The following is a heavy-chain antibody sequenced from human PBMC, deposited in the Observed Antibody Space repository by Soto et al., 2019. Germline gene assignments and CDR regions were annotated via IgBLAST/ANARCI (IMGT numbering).Heavy chain of an antibody. CDR1: GFTCISYA. J-gene: IGHJ4*02. CDR3: AKWKGWSYYYDS. D-gene: IGHD2-15*01. CDR2: IGGSGGT. Sequence: EVQLLESGGGLVQAGGSLRLACAASGFTCISYAMSWVRLAPGKGREWFSSIGGSGGTYYADSVKGRFTISRDNSKNMLYLHLNSLRAEDTAMYYCAKWKGWSYYYDSWGQGTLITVSS. V-gene: IGHV3-23*01.